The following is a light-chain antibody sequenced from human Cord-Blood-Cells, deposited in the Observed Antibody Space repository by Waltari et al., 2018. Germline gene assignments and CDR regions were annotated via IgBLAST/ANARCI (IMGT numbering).Light chain of an antibody. V-gene: IGLV3-1*01. Sequence: SYELTQPPSVSVSPGQTASITCSGDTLGDKYACWYQQKPGQSPVLVIYQDSKRPSGIPERFSGSNSGNTATLTISGPQAMDEADYYCQAWDSSTWVFGGWTKLTVL. CDR2: QDS. CDR1: TLGDKY. J-gene: IGLJ3*02. CDR3: QAWDSSTWV.